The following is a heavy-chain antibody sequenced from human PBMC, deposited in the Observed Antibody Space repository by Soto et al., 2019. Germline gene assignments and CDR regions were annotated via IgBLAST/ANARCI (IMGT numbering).Heavy chain of an antibody. J-gene: IGHJ6*03. V-gene: IGHV1-3*01. CDR3: ARDSPYSSSSYYYYMDV. CDR1: GYTFTTYA. Sequence: QVQLVQSGAEVKEPGASVQVSCRASGYTFTTYALHWVRQAPGKRLEWMGWINAGNGNTKYSKKFQGRVTITRDTSASTAFMELSSLRSEDTAVYYCARDSPYSSSSYYYYMDVWGKGTTVTVSS. CDR2: INAGNGNT. D-gene: IGHD6-6*01.